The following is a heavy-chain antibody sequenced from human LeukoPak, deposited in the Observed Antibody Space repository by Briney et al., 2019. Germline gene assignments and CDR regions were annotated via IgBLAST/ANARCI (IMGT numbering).Heavy chain of an antibody. Sequence: SETLSLTCTVSGYSISSGYYWGWIRQPPGKGLEWIGEINDSGSTNYNPSLKSRVTISVDTSKNQFSLKLTSVTAADTALYYCARPSGSAGDYFLHYWGQGTLVTVSS. V-gene: IGHV4-38-2*02. CDR2: INDSGST. CDR3: ARPSGSAGDYFLHY. J-gene: IGHJ4*02. D-gene: IGHD4-17*01. CDR1: GYSISSGYY.